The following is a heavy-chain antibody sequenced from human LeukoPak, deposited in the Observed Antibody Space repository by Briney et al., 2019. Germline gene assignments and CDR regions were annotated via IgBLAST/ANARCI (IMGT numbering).Heavy chain of an antibody. CDR3: ARSEYSYGADAFDI. CDR2: IYYSGST. D-gene: IGHD5-18*01. Sequence: PSETLSLTCTVSGGSISSYYWSWIRQPPGKGLEWIGYIYYSGSTNYNPSLKSRVTISVDTSKTQFSLKLSSVTAADTAVYYCARSEYSYGADAFDIWGQGTMVTVSS. V-gene: IGHV4-59*01. CDR1: GGSISSYY. J-gene: IGHJ3*02.